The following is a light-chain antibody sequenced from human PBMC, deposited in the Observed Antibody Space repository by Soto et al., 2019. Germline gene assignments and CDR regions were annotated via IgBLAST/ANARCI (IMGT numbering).Light chain of an antibody. Sequence: EIVLTQSPGTLSLSPGETAALSCRASRSLSDNHLAWYQQRPGQAPRLLIYNSSSRDAGIPDRFRGSGSGTDFTLTISRLEPEDFGVYYCQQYSDAPHTFGLGTKVEIQ. CDR3: QQYSDAPHT. J-gene: IGKJ2*01. V-gene: IGKV3-20*01. CDR2: NSS. CDR1: RSLSDNH.